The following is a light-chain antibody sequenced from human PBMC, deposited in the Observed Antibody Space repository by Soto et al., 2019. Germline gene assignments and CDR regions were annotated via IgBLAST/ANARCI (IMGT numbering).Light chain of an antibody. V-gene: IGKV1-27*01. Sequence: DIQMTQSPSSLSASVGDRVTITCRASQGIANYLAWYQHKPGKVPNLLIYAASTLQSGVPSRFSGGGSGTDFTLTISSLQPEDVATYYCQQYDHPPYTFGQGTKLEIK. CDR2: AAS. CDR3: QQYDHPPYT. J-gene: IGKJ2*01. CDR1: QGIANY.